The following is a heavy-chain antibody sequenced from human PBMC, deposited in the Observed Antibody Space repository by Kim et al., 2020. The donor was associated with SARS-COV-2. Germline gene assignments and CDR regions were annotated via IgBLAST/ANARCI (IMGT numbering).Heavy chain of an antibody. J-gene: IGHJ6*01. V-gene: IGHV3-9*01. CDR1: GFTFGDYD. Sequence: GGSLRLSCAASGFTFGDYDMHWVRQAPGKGLEWVAGISCNASSIGSAYSVKGRFTISIDNAKNSLSLQMHRLRPENTALSYYSKAFQRYASSNWVYYY. CDR3: SKAFQRYASSNWVYYY. D-gene: IGHD1-1*01. CDR2: ISCNASSI.